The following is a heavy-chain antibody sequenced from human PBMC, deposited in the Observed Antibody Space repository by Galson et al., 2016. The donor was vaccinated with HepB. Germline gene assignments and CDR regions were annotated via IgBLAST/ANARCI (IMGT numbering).Heavy chain of an antibody. V-gene: IGHV6-1*01. CDR1: GDSVPRISLA. J-gene: IGHJ4*02. Sequence: CAISGDSVPRISLAWNWIRQSPSRGLERLGRTYYRSKWYNDYAASVKSRISINPDTSKNQFSLHLNSVTPEDTAVYYCARDYWGFFDYWGQGTLVTVSS. CDR2: TYYRSKWYN. D-gene: IGHD7-27*01. CDR3: ARDYWGFFDY.